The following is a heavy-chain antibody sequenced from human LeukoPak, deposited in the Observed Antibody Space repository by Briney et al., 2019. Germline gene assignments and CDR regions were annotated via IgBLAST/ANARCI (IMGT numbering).Heavy chain of an antibody. CDR3: ARARIRSLSSGSYKAVVGY. CDR1: GYTFTSYG. CDR2: ISAYNGNT. V-gene: IGHV1-18*01. Sequence: ASVKVSCKASGYTFTSYGISWVRQAPGQGLEWMGWISAYNGNTNYAQKLQGRVTMTRDMSTSTVYMELSSLRSEDTAVYYCARARIRSLSSGSYKAVVGYWGQGTLVTISS. J-gene: IGHJ4*02. D-gene: IGHD3-10*01.